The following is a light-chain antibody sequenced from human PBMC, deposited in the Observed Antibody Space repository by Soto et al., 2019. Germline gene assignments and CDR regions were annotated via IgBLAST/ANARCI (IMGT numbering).Light chain of an antibody. CDR1: QSIRSY. CDR2: DAS. CDR3: QQRSNWPPT. Sequence: DIQMTQSPSTLSASVGDRVTITSRASQSIRSYLNWVQQKPGKAPKLLIYDASSLQTGVPSRFSGSGSGTDFSLTISSLQPEDFAVYYCQQRSNWPPTFGQGTRLEI. V-gene: IGKV1-39*01. J-gene: IGKJ5*01.